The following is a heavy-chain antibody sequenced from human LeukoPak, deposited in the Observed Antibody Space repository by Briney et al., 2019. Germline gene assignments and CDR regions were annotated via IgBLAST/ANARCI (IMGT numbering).Heavy chain of an antibody. Sequence: PGGSLRLSCAASGFTFSSYSMHWVRQAPGKGLEWVSSISSSSYIYYADSVKGRFTISRDNAKNSLHLQMTSLRAEDTAVYYCAREGGIAAAGSPHYYGMDVWGQGTTVTVSS. D-gene: IGHD6-13*01. CDR2: ISSSSYI. CDR1: GFTFSSYS. J-gene: IGHJ6*02. V-gene: IGHV3-21*01. CDR3: AREGGIAAAGSPHYYGMDV.